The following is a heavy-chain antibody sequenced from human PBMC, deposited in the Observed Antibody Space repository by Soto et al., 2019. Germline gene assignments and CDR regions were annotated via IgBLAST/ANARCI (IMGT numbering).Heavy chain of an antibody. CDR3: ARGGELAGWMPFDS. D-gene: IGHD6-19*01. Sequence: QVHLVQSGAEVKKPGSSVKVSCRASGGTFNTYGFNWVRQAPGQGLEWKGGIIPLFGTTTYAQNFQGRVTIPADQSTTTAYMAMSGLTSEDTAVYFCARGGELAGWMPFDSWGQGTLVTVSS. CDR1: GGTFNTYG. V-gene: IGHV1-69*01. J-gene: IGHJ4*02. CDR2: IIPLFGTT.